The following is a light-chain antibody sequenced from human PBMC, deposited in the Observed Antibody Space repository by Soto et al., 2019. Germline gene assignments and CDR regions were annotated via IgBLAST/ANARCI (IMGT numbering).Light chain of an antibody. V-gene: IGLV2-8*01. Sequence: QSSLTQPPSAARSPGQSVTISCTGTSSGVGGYNYFSWYQQHPGKAPKPMIYEVSKRPSGVPDRFSGSKSGNTASLTVSGLQAEDEADYYCSSYAGSNNVVFGGGTKLTVL. CDR1: SSGVGGYNY. J-gene: IGLJ2*01. CDR2: EVS. CDR3: SSYAGSNNVV.